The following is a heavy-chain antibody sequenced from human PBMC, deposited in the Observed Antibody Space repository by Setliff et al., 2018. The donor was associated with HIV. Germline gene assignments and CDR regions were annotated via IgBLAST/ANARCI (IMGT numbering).Heavy chain of an antibody. J-gene: IGHJ6*03. CDR2: IIPILGVA. D-gene: IGHD3-3*01. V-gene: IGHV1-69*02. CDR3: VRGVQSPPHYSYYYMDV. Sequence: GASVKVSCKASRSTFNSHTINWVRQAPGQGLDWMGRIIPILGVANYAQRFQGKVTITAYKSTSTAYMELTSLRFDDTAMYYCVRGVQSPPHYSYYYMDVWGEGTMVTVSS. CDR1: RSTFNSHT.